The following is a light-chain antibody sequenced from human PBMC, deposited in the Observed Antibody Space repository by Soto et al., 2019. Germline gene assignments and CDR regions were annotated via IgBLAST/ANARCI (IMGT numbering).Light chain of an antibody. CDR2: GAL. Sequence: EIVLTQSPGTLSLSPGERATLSCRASQSVSSSYLAWYQQKPGQAPRLLNYGALSRATGIPDRFSGSGSGTDFTLTISRLEPEDFAVYYCQQYGSSPWTFGQGTKVEIK. J-gene: IGKJ1*01. V-gene: IGKV3-20*01. CDR3: QQYGSSPWT. CDR1: QSVSSSY.